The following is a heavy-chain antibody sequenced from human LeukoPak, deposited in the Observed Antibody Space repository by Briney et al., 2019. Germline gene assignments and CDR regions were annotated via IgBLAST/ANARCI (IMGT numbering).Heavy chain of an antibody. Sequence: SEILSLTCAVYGGSFSGYYWSWIRQPPGKGLEWIGEINHSGSTNYNPSLKSRVTISVDTSKNQFSLKLSSVTAADTAVYYCAREPRWLQSKGGFDYWGQGTLVTVSS. D-gene: IGHD5-24*01. CDR1: GGSFSGYY. J-gene: IGHJ4*02. CDR2: INHSGST. CDR3: AREPRWLQSKGGFDY. V-gene: IGHV4-34*01.